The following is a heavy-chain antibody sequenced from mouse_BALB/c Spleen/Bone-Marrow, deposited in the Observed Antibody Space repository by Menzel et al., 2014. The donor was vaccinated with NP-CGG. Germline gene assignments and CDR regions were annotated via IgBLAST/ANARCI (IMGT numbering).Heavy chain of an antibody. CDR2: INPDSSTI. V-gene: IGHV4-1*02. Sequence: EVQLVEPGGGLVQPGGSLKLSCAASGFDFSRYWMSWVRQVPGKGLEWIGEINPDSSTINYTPSLKDKFIISRDNAKNTLYLQMSKVRSEDTALYYCARLNYYGNLFVWGAGTTVTVSS. CDR3: ARLNYYGNLFV. D-gene: IGHD1-1*01. J-gene: IGHJ1*01. CDR1: GFDFSRYW.